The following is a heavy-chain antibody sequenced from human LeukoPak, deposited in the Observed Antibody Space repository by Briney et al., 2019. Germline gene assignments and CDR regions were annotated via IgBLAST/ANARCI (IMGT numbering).Heavy chain of an antibody. Sequence: ASVKVSCKASGYTFTSYYMHWVRQAPGQGHEWMGIINPSGGSTSYAQKFQGRVTMTRDMSTSTVYMELSSLISDDTAMYFCARDPPICGLTMRVVVSTRFDYWGQGTLVTVSS. J-gene: IGHJ4*02. D-gene: IGHD3-22*01. CDR1: GYTFTSYY. V-gene: IGHV1-46*01. CDR3: ARDPPICGLTMRVVVSTRFDY. CDR2: INPSGGST.